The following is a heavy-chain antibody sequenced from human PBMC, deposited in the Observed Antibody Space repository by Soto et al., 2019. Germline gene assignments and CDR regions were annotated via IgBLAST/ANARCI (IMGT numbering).Heavy chain of an antibody. V-gene: IGHV3-23*01. Sequence: GGSLRLSCAASGFNFKHFGMSWVRQAPGKGMEWISAIGGAGSSANYADSVKGRFTVSRDDSKSTLYLQMNSLRAEDTAVYYCARDIAKDFSIVVVPAATPFDYWGQGTLVTVSS. CDR1: GFNFKHFG. CDR2: IGGAGSSA. CDR3: ARDIAKDFSIVVVPAATPFDY. D-gene: IGHD2-2*01. J-gene: IGHJ4*02.